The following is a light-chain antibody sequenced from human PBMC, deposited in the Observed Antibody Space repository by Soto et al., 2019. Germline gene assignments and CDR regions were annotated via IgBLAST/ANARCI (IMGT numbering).Light chain of an antibody. CDR2: KAS. CDR3: QQYTSWT. Sequence: DIQMTQSPSTLSASVGDRVTITCRASQSISSWLAWYQQKPGKAPKLLIYKASSLESGVPSRFSGSGSGTEFTLTISSLQPDDFATYYGQQYTSWTFGQGTTVEIK. CDR1: QSISSW. J-gene: IGKJ1*01. V-gene: IGKV1-5*03.